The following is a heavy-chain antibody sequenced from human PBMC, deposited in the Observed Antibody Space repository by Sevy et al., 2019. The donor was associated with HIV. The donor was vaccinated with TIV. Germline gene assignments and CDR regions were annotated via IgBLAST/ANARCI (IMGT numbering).Heavy chain of an antibody. CDR3: ARARCGGDCYTLNY. V-gene: IGHV3-30-3*01. J-gene: IGHJ4*02. Sequence: GGSLRLSCAASGFTFSSYAMHWVRQAPGKGLEWVAVISYDGSNKYYADSVKGRFTISRDNSKNTLYLQMNSLRAEDTAVYYCARARCGGDCYTLNYWGQGTLVTVSS. CDR2: ISYDGSNK. D-gene: IGHD2-21*02. CDR1: GFTFSSYA.